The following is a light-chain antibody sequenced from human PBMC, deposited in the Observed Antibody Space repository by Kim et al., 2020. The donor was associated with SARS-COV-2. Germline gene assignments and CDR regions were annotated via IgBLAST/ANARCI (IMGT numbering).Light chain of an antibody. J-gene: IGLJ1*01. CDR1: SSDVSGYNY. CDR3: SSFVGSNNLV. CDR2: EVS. Sequence: GQSVTISCTGTSSDVSGYNYVSWYQQHPGKAPKFIIYEVSKRPSGVPDRFSGSKSGNTASLTVSGLQAEDEADYYCSSFVGSNNLVFGTGTKVTVL. V-gene: IGLV2-8*01.